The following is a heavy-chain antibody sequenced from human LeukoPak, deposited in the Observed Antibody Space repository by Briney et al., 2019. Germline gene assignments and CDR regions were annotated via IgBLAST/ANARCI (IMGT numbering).Heavy chain of an antibody. V-gene: IGHV3-30*03. CDR3: ARDSGNYLDAFDI. CDR1: GFTFSNNA. J-gene: IGHJ3*02. CDR2: ISYDGSNK. D-gene: IGHD1-7*01. Sequence: GGSLRLSCAASGFTFSNNAMHWVRQAPGKGLEWVALISYDGSNKHYADSVKGRFTISRDNSKNTLYLQMNSLRAEDTAVYYCARDSGNYLDAFDIWGQGTMVTVSS.